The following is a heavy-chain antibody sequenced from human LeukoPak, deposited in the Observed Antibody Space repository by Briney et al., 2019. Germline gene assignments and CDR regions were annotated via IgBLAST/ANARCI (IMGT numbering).Heavy chain of an antibody. J-gene: IGHJ4*02. CDR3: ARDGTAMEIDY. CDR1: GGSISSSNYY. CDR2: IYYRGST. V-gene: IGHV4-39*07. Sequence: SETLSLTCTVSGGSISSSNYYWGWIRQPPGKGLECIGNIYYRGSTYYNPSLKSRVTISVDTSKNQFSLKLSSVTAADTAVYYCARDGTAMEIDYWGQGTLVTVSS. D-gene: IGHD5-18*01.